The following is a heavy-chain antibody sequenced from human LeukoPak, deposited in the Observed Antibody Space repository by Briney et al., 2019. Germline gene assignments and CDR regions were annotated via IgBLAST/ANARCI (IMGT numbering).Heavy chain of an antibody. CDR1: GFTFDDYA. D-gene: IGHD3-16*01. Sequence: GGSLRLSCAASGFTFDDYAMHWVRQAPGKGLEWVSGISWNSGSIGYADSVKGRFTISRDNAKNSLYLQMNSLRAEDTAAYFCAKGDKMLTWRRTYNRFDPWGQGTLVTVSS. CDR2: ISWNSGSI. V-gene: IGHV3-9*01. J-gene: IGHJ5*02. CDR3: AKGDKMLTWRRTYNRFDP.